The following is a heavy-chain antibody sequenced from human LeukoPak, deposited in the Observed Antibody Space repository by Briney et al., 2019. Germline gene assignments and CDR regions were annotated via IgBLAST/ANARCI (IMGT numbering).Heavy chain of an antibody. CDR2: IIPIFGTA. Sequence: ASVKVSCKASGGTFSSYAISWVRQAPGQGLEWMGGIIPIFGTANYAQKFQGRVTITADKSTSTAYMELSSLRSEDTAVYYCAKGNERLGDRGFIDYWGQGTLVTVSS. V-gene: IGHV1-69*06. CDR3: AKGNERLGDRGFIDY. D-gene: IGHD3-10*01. J-gene: IGHJ4*02. CDR1: GGTFSSYA.